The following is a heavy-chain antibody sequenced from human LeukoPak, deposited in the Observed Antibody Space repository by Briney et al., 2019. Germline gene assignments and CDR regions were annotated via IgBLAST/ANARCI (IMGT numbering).Heavy chain of an antibody. CDR3: AAETRVVVVPAAIRGNWFDP. J-gene: IGHJ5*02. D-gene: IGHD2-2*02. CDR2: IYYSGST. Sequence: SETLSLTCTVSGGSISSSSYYWGWIRQPPGKGLEWIGSIYYSGSTYYNPSLKSRVTISVDTSKNQFSLKLGSVTAADTAVYYCAAETRVVVVPAAIRGNWFDPWGQGTLVTVSS. V-gene: IGHV4-39*01. CDR1: GGSISSSSYY.